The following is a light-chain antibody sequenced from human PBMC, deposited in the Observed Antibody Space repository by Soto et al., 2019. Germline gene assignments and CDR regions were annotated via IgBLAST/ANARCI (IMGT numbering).Light chain of an antibody. CDR2: DAS. V-gene: IGKV3-15*01. CDR3: QQCRNWPLT. J-gene: IGKJ4*01. CDR1: QNVYNN. Sequence: EIVMTQSPATLSVSPGEGATLSCKASQNVYNNLAWYQQRPGQPPRLLIYDASTRATGISARFSGSGYGTEFTLTISSRQSEDFAVYFCQQCRNWPLTFGGGTKVDIK.